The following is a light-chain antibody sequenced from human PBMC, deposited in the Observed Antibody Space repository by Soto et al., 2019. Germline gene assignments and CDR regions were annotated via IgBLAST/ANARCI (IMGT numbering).Light chain of an antibody. Sequence: EIVMTQSPATLSVSPGERATLSCRASQSVSSNLAWYQQKPGQAPRLLIYGASTRATGIPARFSGSGSGTEFTLTISSLKSEDFAVYYCQEYNNWPLTFGQVTNVEI. CDR2: GAS. CDR1: QSVSSN. J-gene: IGKJ1*01. CDR3: QEYNNWPLT. V-gene: IGKV3-15*01.